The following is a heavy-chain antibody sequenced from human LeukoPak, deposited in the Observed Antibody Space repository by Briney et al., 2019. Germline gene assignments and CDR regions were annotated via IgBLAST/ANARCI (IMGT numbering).Heavy chain of an antibody. CDR1: GYTFTIYG. V-gene: IGHV1-18*01. D-gene: IGHD3-22*01. CDR2: ISAYNGNT. Sequence: ASVKVSCKASGYTFTIYGISWVRQAPGQGLEWMGWISAYNGNTNYAQKLQGRVTMTTDTSTSTAYMELRSLRSDDTAVYYCARAKYYDSSGYYSPDYWGQGTLVTVSS. CDR3: ARAKYYDSSGYYSPDY. J-gene: IGHJ4*02.